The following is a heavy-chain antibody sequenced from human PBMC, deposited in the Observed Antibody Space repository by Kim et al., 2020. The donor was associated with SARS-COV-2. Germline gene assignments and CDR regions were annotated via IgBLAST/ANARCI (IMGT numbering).Heavy chain of an antibody. CDR3: AKGLGFGEDLINYYGMDV. Sequence: GGSLRLSCAASGFTFSSYAMSWVRQAPGKGLEWVSAISGSGGSTYYADSVKGRFTISRDNSKNTLYLQMNSLRAEDTAVYYCAKGLGFGEDLINYYGMDVWGQGTTVTVSS. V-gene: IGHV3-23*01. CDR1: GFTFSSYA. D-gene: IGHD3-10*01. J-gene: IGHJ6*02. CDR2: ISGSGGST.